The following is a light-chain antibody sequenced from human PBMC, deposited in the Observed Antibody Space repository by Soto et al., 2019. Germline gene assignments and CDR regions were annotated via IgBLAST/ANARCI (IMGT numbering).Light chain of an antibody. J-gene: IGKJ3*01. CDR2: GAS. CDR3: HQYGSPPIT. V-gene: IGKV3-20*01. Sequence: EVVLTQSPATLSLSPGERATLSCRANQSVSANYLAWYQQKPGQAPRLLIYGASSRATAIPDSISGSGAGTDFTLTIIRLEPEDFAVFYCHQYGSPPITFGPGTKVDIK. CDR1: QSVSANY.